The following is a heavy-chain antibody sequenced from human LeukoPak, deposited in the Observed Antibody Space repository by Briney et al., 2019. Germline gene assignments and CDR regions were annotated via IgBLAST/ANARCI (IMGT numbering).Heavy chain of an antibody. D-gene: IGHD4-17*01. Sequence: ASVKVSCKASGYTFTSYGISLVRQAPGQGLEWMGCISAYNGNTNYAQKLQGRVTMTTDTSTSTAYMELRSLRSDDTAVYYCARDPISDYGDYVAFDIWGQGTMVTVSS. CDR2: ISAYNGNT. V-gene: IGHV1-18*01. J-gene: IGHJ3*02. CDR1: GYTFTSYG. CDR3: ARDPISDYGDYVAFDI.